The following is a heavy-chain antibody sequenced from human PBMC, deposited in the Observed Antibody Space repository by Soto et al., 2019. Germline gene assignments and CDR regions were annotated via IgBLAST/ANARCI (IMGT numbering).Heavy chain of an antibody. Sequence: PSETLSLTCAVYGGSFSGYYWTWIRQPPGKGLEWIGEINDSGSTNYKPSLTSRVTMSVDTSKNQVSLKMSSVTAADTAVYYCAKLKGHDSSGYSPGAFDIWGQGTMVT. D-gene: IGHD3-22*01. CDR1: GGSFSGYY. J-gene: IGHJ3*02. V-gene: IGHV4-34*01. CDR2: INDSGST. CDR3: AKLKGHDSSGYSPGAFDI.